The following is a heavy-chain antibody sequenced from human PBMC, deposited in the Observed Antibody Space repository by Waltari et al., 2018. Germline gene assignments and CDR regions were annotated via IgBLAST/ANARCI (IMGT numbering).Heavy chain of an antibody. V-gene: IGHV1-8*03. J-gene: IGHJ3*02. CDR1: GYTFASYA. CDR3: ACMAAYGDYDYDFDI. Sequence: QVQLVQSGAELEKPGASVKVSCKASGYTFASYAINWFRQATGQGLEWMGWMNTKSGNTGKEQKLQGRVTITRNTAKSKGNMELRRMRSEDEDVDDYACMAAYGDYDYDFDIWGQGTMVTVSS. D-gene: IGHD4-17*01. CDR2: MNTKSGNT.